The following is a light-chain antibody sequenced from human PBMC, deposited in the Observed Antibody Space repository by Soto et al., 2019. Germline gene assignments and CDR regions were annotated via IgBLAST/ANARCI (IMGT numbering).Light chain of an antibody. CDR1: SSNIGSNY. CDR2: SNN. J-gene: IGLJ2*01. CDR3: SAWDDSLSCVV. V-gene: IGLV1-47*02. Sequence: QSVLTQPPSESGTPGQRVTLSCSGSSSNIGSNYVYWYQQLPGTAPKLLLYSNNQRPSGGPARFSGSKSGTSASLAISGLRSEDEADYYCSAWDDSLSCVVFGGGTKLTVL.